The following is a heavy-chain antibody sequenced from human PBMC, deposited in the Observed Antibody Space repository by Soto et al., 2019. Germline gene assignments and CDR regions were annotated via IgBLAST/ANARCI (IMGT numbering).Heavy chain of an antibody. J-gene: IGHJ5*02. CDR1: GFSLSTSGVG. Sequence: SGPTLVNPTQPLTLTCTFSGFSLSTSGVGVDWIRQPPGKALEWLALIYWDDDKRYSPSLKSRLTITKDTSKSQVFLTMTNMDPVDTATYYCAHRRAAAGDNGFDPWGQGTLVTVSS. V-gene: IGHV2-5*02. CDR3: AHRRAAAGDNGFDP. D-gene: IGHD6-13*01. CDR2: IYWDDDK.